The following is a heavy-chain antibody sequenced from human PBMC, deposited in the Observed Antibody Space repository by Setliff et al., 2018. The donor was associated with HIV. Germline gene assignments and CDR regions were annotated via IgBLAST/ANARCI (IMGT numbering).Heavy chain of an antibody. CDR2: INAGNGNT. J-gene: IGHJ2*01. CDR3: ARDGLTVPYCGGDCYDWYFDL. Sequence: GASVKVSCKASGYTFTGYAMHWVRQAPGQRLEWMGWINAGNGNTKYSQKFQGRVTITRDTSASTAYMELSSLRSEDTAVYYCARDGLTVPYCGGDCYDWYFDLWGRGTLVTVSS. V-gene: IGHV1-3*01. CDR1: GYTFTGYA. D-gene: IGHD2-21*02.